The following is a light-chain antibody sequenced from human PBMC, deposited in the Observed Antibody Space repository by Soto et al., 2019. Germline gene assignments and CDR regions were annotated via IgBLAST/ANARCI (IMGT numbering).Light chain of an antibody. V-gene: IGLV2-14*01. CDR1: SSDIGGYDY. CDR3: TSKTSSSTPYV. CDR2: EVS. Sequence: QSALTQPASVSGSPGQSITISCTGTSSDIGGYDYVSWYQQHPGRGPRLLIYEVSNRPSGVSNRFSGSKSGNTASLTISGLQVEDEADYYCTSKTSSSTPYVFGTGTKVTVL. J-gene: IGLJ1*01.